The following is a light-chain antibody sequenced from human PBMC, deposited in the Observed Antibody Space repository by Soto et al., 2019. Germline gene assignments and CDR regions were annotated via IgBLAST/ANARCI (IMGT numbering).Light chain of an antibody. CDR3: QQYNSYSLYT. J-gene: IGKJ2*01. Sequence: DIQMTQSPSTLSASVGDRVTITCRASQSISSWLAWDQQNPGKAPKPLIYTASSLESGVPSRFSGSGSGTEFNLTISSLQPDEFSTYYCQQYNSYSLYTFGQGTKLEIK. V-gene: IGKV1-5*03. CDR2: TAS. CDR1: QSISSW.